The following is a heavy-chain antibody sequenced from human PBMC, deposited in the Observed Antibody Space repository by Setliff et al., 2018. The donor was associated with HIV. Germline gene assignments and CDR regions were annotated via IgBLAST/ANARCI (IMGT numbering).Heavy chain of an antibody. D-gene: IGHD6-19*01. CDR2: MNPNSGNT. CDR1: GYTFKSND. CDR3: AGGAWYSSGWYSSRYMDV. V-gene: IGHV1-8*02. J-gene: IGHJ6*03. Sequence: ASVKVSCKASGYTFKSNDINWVRQATGQGLEWMGWMNPNSGNTGYAQKFQGRVTMTRDTSISTAYMELSSLRSDDTAVYYCAGGAWYSSGWYSSRYMDVWGKGTTVTVSS.